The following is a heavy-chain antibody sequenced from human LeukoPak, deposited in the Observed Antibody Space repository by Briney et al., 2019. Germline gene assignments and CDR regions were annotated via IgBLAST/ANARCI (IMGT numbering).Heavy chain of an antibody. CDR3: ARDDDYGDSYWYFDL. V-gene: IGHV3-33*01. J-gene: IGHJ2*01. Sequence: GGSLRLSCAASGFTFSSYGMHWVRQAPGKWLEWESVIWYDGTNKYYADSVKGRFTISRDNSKNTLYLQMNSLRAEDTAVYYCARDDDYGDSYWYFDLWGCGTLVTVSS. CDR2: IWYDGTNK. CDR1: GFTFSSYG. D-gene: IGHD4-17*01.